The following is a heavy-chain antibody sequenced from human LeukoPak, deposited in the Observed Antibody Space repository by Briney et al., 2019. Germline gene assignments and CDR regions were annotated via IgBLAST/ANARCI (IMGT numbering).Heavy chain of an antibody. CDR2: ISSSSSYI. D-gene: IGHD3-22*01. V-gene: IGHV3-21*01. Sequence: PGGSLRLSCAASGFTFSSYSMNWVRQAPGKGLEWVSSISSSSSYIYYADSVKGRFTISRDNAKNSLYLQMNSLRAEDTAVYYCARDSTMIVVVTSDPFDPWGQGTLVTVSS. CDR3: ARDSTMIVVVTSDPFDP. CDR1: GFTFSSYS. J-gene: IGHJ5*02.